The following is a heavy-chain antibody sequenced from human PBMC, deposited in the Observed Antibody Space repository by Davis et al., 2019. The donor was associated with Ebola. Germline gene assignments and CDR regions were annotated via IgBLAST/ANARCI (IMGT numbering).Heavy chain of an antibody. CDR3: ARDSDDYSFEH. J-gene: IGHJ4*02. CDR1: GFTSNIFD. Sequence: GGSLRLSCAASGFTSNIFDMHWVRQAPGRGLEWVAFVRSHGSDDHYADSVQGRFTISRDNSKNTLYLQMNSLRPEDTAVYYCARDSDDYSFEHWGQGTLVTVSS. V-gene: IGHV3-30*02. CDR2: VRSHGSDD. D-gene: IGHD4-11*01.